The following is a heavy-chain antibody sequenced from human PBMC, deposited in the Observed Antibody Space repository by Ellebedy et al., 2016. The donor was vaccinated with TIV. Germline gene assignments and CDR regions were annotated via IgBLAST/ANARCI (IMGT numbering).Heavy chain of an antibody. Sequence: SETLSLTCSVSGGSISGFQWNWIRQPPGKGLQWIGYISDSGTTNYTPSLKRRAAISVDTVKNQFSLELTSVTAADTAFYYCARALWGDYFDHWGQGALVTVSS. V-gene: IGHV4-59*01. CDR2: ISDSGTT. D-gene: IGHD7-27*01. CDR1: GGSISGFQ. CDR3: ARALWGDYFDH. J-gene: IGHJ4*02.